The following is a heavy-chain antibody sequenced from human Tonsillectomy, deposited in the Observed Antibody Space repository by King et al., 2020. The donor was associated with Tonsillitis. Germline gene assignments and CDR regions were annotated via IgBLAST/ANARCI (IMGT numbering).Heavy chain of an antibody. CDR2: INPSVGST. Sequence: VQLVESGAEVKKPGASVNVSCKASGYTFTSYYMHWVRQAPGQGLEWMGIINPSVGSTTYAQKFQGRVTMTRDTSTSTVYMELSSLRSEDTAVYYCARDHGGYSYGAYYFDYWGQGILVTVSS. CDR1: GYTFTSYY. D-gene: IGHD5-18*01. J-gene: IGHJ4*02. CDR3: ARDHGGYSYGAYYFDY. V-gene: IGHV1-46*01.